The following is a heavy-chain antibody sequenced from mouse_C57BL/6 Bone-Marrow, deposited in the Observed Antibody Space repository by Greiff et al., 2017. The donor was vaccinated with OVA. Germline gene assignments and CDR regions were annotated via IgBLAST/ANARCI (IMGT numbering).Heavy chain of an antibody. CDR3: ARSRAFITTVVATNFDY. D-gene: IGHD1-1*01. CDR2: IHPNSGST. V-gene: IGHV1-64*01. J-gene: IGHJ2*01. CDR1: GYTFTSYW. Sequence: VQLQQPGAELVKPGASVKLSCKASGYTFTSYWMHWVKQRPGQGLEWIGMIHPNSGSTNYNEKFKSKATLTVDKSSSTAYMQLSSLTSEDSAVYYCARSRAFITTVVATNFDYWGQGTTLTVSS.